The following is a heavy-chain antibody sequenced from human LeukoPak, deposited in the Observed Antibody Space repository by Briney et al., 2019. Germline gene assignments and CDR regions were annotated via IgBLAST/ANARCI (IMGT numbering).Heavy chain of an antibody. CDR2: INPNSGGT. CDR1: GYTFTAYY. V-gene: IGHV1-2*02. CDR3: ASGARISDYNDRPYEYYFDY. J-gene: IGHJ4*02. Sequence: ASVKVSCKASGYTFTAYYIHWVRQAPGQGLEWMGWINPNSGGTDCAQSFQGRVTMTRDTSISTAYMELRRLRSDDTAAYYCASGARISDYNDRPYEYYFDYWGQGALVTVSS. D-gene: IGHD4-11*01.